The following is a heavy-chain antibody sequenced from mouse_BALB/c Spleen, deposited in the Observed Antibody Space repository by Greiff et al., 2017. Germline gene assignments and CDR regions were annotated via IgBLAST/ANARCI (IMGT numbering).Heavy chain of an antibody. CDR1: GYSFTSYW. D-gene: IGHD2-1*01. V-gene: IGHV1-5*01. J-gene: IGHJ2*01. CDR2: IYPGNSDT. CDR3: TRREGYYGNYVPFAY. Sequence: VHVKQSGTVLARPGASVKMSCKASGYSFTSYWMHWVKQRPGQGLEWIGAIYPGNSDTSYNQKFKGKAKLTAVTSASTAYMELSSLTNEDSAVYYCTRREGYYGNYVPFAYWGQGTTLTVSS.